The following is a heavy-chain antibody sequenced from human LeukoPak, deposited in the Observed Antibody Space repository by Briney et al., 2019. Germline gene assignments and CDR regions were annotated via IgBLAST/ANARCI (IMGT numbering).Heavy chain of an antibody. CDR2: TYPGDSGT. CDR1: GYSFTSYW. CDR3: ATARPAYSSSSFDY. D-gene: IGHD6-6*01. J-gene: IGHJ4*02. Sequence: GESLKISCKGSGYSFTSYWIGWVRQMPGKGLEWMGITYPGDSGTRYSPSFQGQVTISADKSISTAYLQWSSLKASDTAMYYCATARPAYSSSSFDYWGQGTLVTVSS. V-gene: IGHV5-51*01.